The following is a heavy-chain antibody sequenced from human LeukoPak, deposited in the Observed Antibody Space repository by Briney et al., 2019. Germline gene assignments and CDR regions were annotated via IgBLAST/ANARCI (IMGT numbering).Heavy chain of an antibody. CDR1: GASISSGSNY. V-gene: IGHV4-39*07. Sequence: SETLSLTCSVSGASISSGSNYWGWIRQPPGKTLEWIGSIYSSGSTYYNSSLQSRVIIIIDTPKNQFSLKLSSVTAADTAVYYCARFGYYDSSGSDFDYWGQGTLVTVSS. CDR3: ARFGYYDSSGSDFDY. D-gene: IGHD3-22*01. CDR2: IYSSGST. J-gene: IGHJ4*02.